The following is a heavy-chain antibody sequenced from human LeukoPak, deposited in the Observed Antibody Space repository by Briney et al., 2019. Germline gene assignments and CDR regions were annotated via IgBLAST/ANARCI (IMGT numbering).Heavy chain of an antibody. J-gene: IGHJ4*02. V-gene: IGHV1-18*01. CDR1: GYTFSRYG. Sequence: ASVKVSCKASGYTFSRYGISWVRQAPAPGLEWVGLISGYNGHTKYAQKVQSRVTMSTDTSTSTVYMELRSLISDDTGVYYCARGQTNRLLWVGELVSNINPFDYWGQGTLVTVSS. CDR2: ISGYNGHT. CDR3: ARGQTNRLLWVGELVSNINPFDY. D-gene: IGHD3-10*01.